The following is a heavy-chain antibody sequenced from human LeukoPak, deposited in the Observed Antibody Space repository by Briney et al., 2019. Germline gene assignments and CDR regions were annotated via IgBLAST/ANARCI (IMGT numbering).Heavy chain of an antibody. Sequence: GGSLRLSCAASGFTFSSYAMHWVRQAPGKGLEWVAVISYDGSNKYYADSVKGRFTISRDNSKNTLYLQMNSLRAEDTAVYYCATQRYVFWSGMRTFAYWGQEPRVPAPS. CDR1: GFTFSSYA. CDR3: ATQRYVFWSGMRTFAY. J-gene: IGHJ4*02. V-gene: IGHV3-30-3*01. CDR2: ISYDGSNK. D-gene: IGHD3-3*01.